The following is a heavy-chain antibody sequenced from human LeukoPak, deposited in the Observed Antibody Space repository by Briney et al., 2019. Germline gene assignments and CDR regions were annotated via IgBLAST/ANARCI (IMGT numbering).Heavy chain of an antibody. D-gene: IGHD3-9*01. CDR2: IYYSGST. J-gene: IGHJ5*02. CDR1: GGSISSGDYY. CDR3: AGDLINFDWLPTPRFDP. V-gene: IGHV4-30-4*01. Sequence: PSETLSLTCTVSGGSISSGDYYWSWIRQPPGKGLEWIGYIYYSGSTYYNPSLKSRVTISVDTSKNQFSLKLSSVTAADTAVYYCAGDLINFDWLPTPRFDPWGQGTLVTVSS.